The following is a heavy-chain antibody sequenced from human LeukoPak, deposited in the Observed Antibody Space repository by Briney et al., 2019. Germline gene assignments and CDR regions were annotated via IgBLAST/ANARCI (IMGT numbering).Heavy chain of an antibody. CDR1: GYRFTSYW. Sequence: GEALKISCKGSGYRFTSYWIGWVRQLPGKDLEWLGFILPGDTDTRYSPSFQGQVTISADKSMSTACLQWSSLKASDTAMYYCARRRGRYSGDAFDIWGQGTMVTVAS. CDR2: ILPGDTDT. CDR3: ARRRGRYSGDAFDI. D-gene: IGHD1-26*01. V-gene: IGHV5-51*01. J-gene: IGHJ3*02.